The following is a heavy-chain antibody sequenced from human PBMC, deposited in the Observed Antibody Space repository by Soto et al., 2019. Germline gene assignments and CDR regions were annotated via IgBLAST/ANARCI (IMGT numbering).Heavy chain of an antibody. CDR3: ARDQYDFWRNPNWFDP. CDR1: GGSFSSYY. J-gene: IGHJ5*02. D-gene: IGHD3-3*01. V-gene: IGHV4-4*07. CDR2: IYTSGST. Sequence: SETLSLTCAVYGGSFSSYYWSWIRQPAGKGLEWIGRIYTSGSTNYNPSLKSRVTMSVDTSKNQFSLKLSSVTAADTAVYYCARDQYDFWRNPNWFDPWGQGTLVTVSS.